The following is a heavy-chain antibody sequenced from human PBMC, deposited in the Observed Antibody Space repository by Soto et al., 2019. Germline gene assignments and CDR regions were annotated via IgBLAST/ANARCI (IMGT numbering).Heavy chain of an antibody. CDR3: ANRHERERAYDV. J-gene: IGHJ3*01. CDR1: GFTISGKKY. CDR2: LYDIDGS. Sequence: DVQLVESGGCLIQPGESLRLSCAAFGFTISGKKYVAWVRHARGEELECASALYDIDGSFYADSVKGRFTTSSDSSKTTIYLQMNDLRPDDTAVYYCANRHERERAYDVWGQGTTVTVSS. V-gene: IGHV3-53*01. D-gene: IGHD1-1*01.